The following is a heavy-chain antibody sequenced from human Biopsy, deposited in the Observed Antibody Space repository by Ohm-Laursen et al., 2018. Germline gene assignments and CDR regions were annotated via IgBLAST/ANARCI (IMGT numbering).Heavy chain of an antibody. CDR1: GGTFTNYA. V-gene: IGHV1-69*13. D-gene: IGHD1-26*01. J-gene: IGHJ4*02. Sequence: ASVKVSCKASGGTFTNYAISWVRQAPGQGLEWMGGIIPIFGTANYAQKFQGRVTITADESTSTAYMELSSLRSDAAAVYYCARDALGSGNYRFFYWGQGSLVTVSS. CDR2: IIPIFGTA. CDR3: ARDALGSGNYRFFY.